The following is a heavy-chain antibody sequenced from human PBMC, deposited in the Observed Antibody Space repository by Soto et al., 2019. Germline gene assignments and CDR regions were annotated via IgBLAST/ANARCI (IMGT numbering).Heavy chain of an antibody. CDR2: ISTSGDTT. CDR1: EFTFSNYA. V-gene: IGHV3-23*01. CDR3: ARKIYHRFDP. D-gene: IGHD2-2*01. J-gene: IGHJ5*02. Sequence: EVQLLESGGGLVQPGGSLRLSCAASEFTFSNYAMTWVRQAPGKGLEWVSAISTSGDTTYYADSVKGRFSISRDNSRDTLYLQMNSLTAEDTAIYYCARKIYHRFDPWGQGNLVTVSS.